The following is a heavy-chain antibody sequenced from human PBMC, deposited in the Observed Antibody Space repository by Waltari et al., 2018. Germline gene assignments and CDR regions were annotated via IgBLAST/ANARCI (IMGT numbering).Heavy chain of an antibody. CDR3: ARYNIWSGYYYPDY. D-gene: IGHD3-3*01. V-gene: IGHV3-23*01. CDR2: ITRSGDNT. CDR1: GFTFGSYA. Sequence: EVQLLDSGGGLVQPGGSLRLSCVVSGFTFGSYAMSWVRQAPDNGLGWVSAITRSGDNTYYADSVKGRFTISRDNSKNTLYLQMNSLRAEDTAVYYCARYNIWSGYYYPDYWSQGTQVTVSS. J-gene: IGHJ4*02.